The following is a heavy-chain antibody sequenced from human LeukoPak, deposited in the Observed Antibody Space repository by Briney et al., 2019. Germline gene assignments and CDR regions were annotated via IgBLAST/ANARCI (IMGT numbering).Heavy chain of an antibody. Sequence: GGSLRLSCAASGFTFSSYAMHWVRQAPGKGLEWVAVISYDGSNKYYADSVKGRFTISRDNSKNTLYLQMNSLRAEDTAVYYYARDGLLDIVVVPAANNWFDPWGQGTLVTVSS. J-gene: IGHJ5*02. V-gene: IGHV3-30*04. D-gene: IGHD2-2*01. CDR1: GFTFSSYA. CDR3: ARDGLLDIVVVPAANNWFDP. CDR2: ISYDGSNK.